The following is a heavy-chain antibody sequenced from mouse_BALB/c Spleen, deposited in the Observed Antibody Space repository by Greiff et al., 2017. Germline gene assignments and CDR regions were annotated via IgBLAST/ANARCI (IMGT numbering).Heavy chain of an antibody. CDR1: GFTFSSYG. CDR3: ARSGTGFAY. V-gene: IGHV5-6*01. Sequence: DVHLVESGGDLVKPGGSLKLSCAASGFTFSSYGMSWVRQTPDKRLEWVATISSGGSYTYYPDSVKGRFTISRDNAKNTLYLQMSSLKSEDTAMYYCARSGTGFAYWGQGTLVTVSA. D-gene: IGHD4-1*01. CDR2: ISSGGSYT. J-gene: IGHJ3*01.